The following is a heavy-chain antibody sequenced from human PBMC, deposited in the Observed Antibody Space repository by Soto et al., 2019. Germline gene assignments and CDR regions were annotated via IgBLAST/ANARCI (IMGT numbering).Heavy chain of an antibody. D-gene: IGHD4-17*01. CDR2: INPYTGNT. CDR3: ARSPRISRSGDV. CDR1: GYSFITHG. Sequence: QVEMVQSGAEVKKPGASVNVSCKTSGYSFITHGISWVRQAPGQGLKWMGWINPYTGNTNYAQSLQGRGIMTTDRSTSTAYMELRRLTSDDTALYYCARSPRISRSGDVWGKGTAVTVSS. J-gene: IGHJ6*04. V-gene: IGHV1-18*01.